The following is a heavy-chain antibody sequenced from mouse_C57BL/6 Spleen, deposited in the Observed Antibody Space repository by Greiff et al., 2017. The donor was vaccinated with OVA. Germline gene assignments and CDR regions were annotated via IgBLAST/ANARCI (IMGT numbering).Heavy chain of an antibody. J-gene: IGHJ4*01. D-gene: IGHD2-4*01. CDR2: ISNLAYSI. Sequence: EVQLVESGGGLVQPGGSLKLSCAASGFTFSDYGMAWVRQAPRKGPEWVAFISNLAYSIYYADTVTGRFTISSENAKNTLYLEMSSLRSEDTAMYYCARGGLDYAMDYWGQGTSVTVSS. CDR3: ARGGLDYAMDY. CDR1: GFTFSDYG. V-gene: IGHV5-15*01.